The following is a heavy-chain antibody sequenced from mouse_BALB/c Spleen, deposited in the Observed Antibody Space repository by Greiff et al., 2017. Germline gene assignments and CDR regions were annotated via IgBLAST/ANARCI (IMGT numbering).Heavy chain of an antibody. D-gene: IGHD2-14*01. J-gene: IGHJ2*01. CDR3: ARSPYYRYDDYFDY. V-gene: IGHV1S137*01. CDR1: GYTFTDYA. Sequence: QVQLQQSGAELVRPGVSVKISCKGSGYTFTDYAMHWVKQSHAKSLEWIGVISTYYGDASYNQKFKGKATMTVDKSSSTAYMELARLTSEDSAIYYCARSPYYRYDDYFDYWGQGTTLTVSS. CDR2: ISTYYGDA.